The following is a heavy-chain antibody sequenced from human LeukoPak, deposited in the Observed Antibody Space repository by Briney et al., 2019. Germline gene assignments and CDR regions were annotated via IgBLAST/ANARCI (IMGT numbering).Heavy chain of an antibody. J-gene: IGHJ5*02. D-gene: IGHD3-10*01. CDR2: IYSSGST. CDR3: ARDSGTTGEVKFDP. V-gene: IGHV4-4*07. Sequence: SETLSLTCTVSGGSISSYYWSWIRQPAGKGLEWIGRIYSSGSTDYNPSLKSRVTMSVDTSKNKFSLKLSSVTAADTAVYYCARDSGTTGEVKFDPWGQGTLDTVSS. CDR1: GGSISSYY.